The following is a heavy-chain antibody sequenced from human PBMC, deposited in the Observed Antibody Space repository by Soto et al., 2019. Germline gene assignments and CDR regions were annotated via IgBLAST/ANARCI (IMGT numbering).Heavy chain of an antibody. J-gene: IGHJ3*02. V-gene: IGHV3-33*01. CDR1: GFTFSGYG. Sequence: QVQLVESGGGVVQPGRSLRLSCAASGFTFSGYGMHWVRQAPGKGLEWVAVIWYDGSNKYYADSVKGRFTISRDNSKNTLYLQMNSLRAEDTAVYYCAREGEMATTKGAFDIWGQGTMVTVSS. D-gene: IGHD1-1*01. CDR2: IWYDGSNK. CDR3: AREGEMATTKGAFDI.